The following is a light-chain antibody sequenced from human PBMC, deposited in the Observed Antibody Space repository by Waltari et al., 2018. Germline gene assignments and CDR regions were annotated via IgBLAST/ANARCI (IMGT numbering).Light chain of an antibody. V-gene: IGKV3-20*01. CDR2: DAS. CDR3: QHYVRLPVT. Sequence: EIVLTQSPGHLSLSPGERANLSCMASQSFSRALAWYQQKPGQAPRLLIYDASTRAIGIPDRFSGGGSGTDFSLTISRLEPEDFAVYYCQHYVRLPVTFGQGTTVEIK. J-gene: IGKJ1*01. CDR1: QSFSRA.